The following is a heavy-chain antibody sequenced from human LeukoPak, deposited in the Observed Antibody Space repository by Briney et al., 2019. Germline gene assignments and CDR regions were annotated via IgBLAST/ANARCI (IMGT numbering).Heavy chain of an antibody. CDR3: APGGDYCSTASRFS. Sequence: PGGSLRLSCVASGFTFSDHYMDWVRQVPGKGLEWVGRSRNKGNKYTTEYAASVKGRFTISRDDSENSLYLQMNSLRTEDTAVYYCAPGGDYCSTASRFSWGQGTMVTVSS. CDR1: GFTFSDHY. V-gene: IGHV3-72*01. D-gene: IGHD2-2*01. CDR2: SRNKGNKYTT. J-gene: IGHJ3*01.